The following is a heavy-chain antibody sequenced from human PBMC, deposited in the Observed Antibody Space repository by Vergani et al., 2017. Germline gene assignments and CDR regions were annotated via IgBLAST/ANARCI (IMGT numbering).Heavy chain of an antibody. V-gene: IGHV4-59*01. D-gene: IGHD3-22*01. CDR2: IYYSGST. J-gene: IGHJ3*02. Sequence: QVQLQESGPGLVKPSETLSLTCTVSGGSISSYYWSWIRQPPGKGLEWIGYIYYSGSTNYNPSLKSRVTISVDTSKNQFSLKLSSVTAADTAVYYCARLYYYDSSGYYYLHAFDIWGQGTMVTVSS. CDR1: GGSISSYY. CDR3: ARLYYYDSSGYYYLHAFDI.